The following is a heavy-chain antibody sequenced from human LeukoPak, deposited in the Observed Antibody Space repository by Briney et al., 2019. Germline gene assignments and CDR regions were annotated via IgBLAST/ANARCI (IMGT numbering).Heavy chain of an antibody. CDR2: FFLKGST. J-gene: IGHJ3*02. Sequence: PSETLSLTCTVSGYSITSAYYWGWIRQPPGKGLEWIGSFFLKGSTYYNPSLKSRVTISVDTSKNQFSLKLSSVTAADTAVYYCARDSRDIVVVPAATEDDAFDIWGQGTMVTVSS. CDR3: ARDSRDIVVVPAATEDDAFDI. D-gene: IGHD2-2*01. CDR1: GYSITSAYY. V-gene: IGHV4-38-2*02.